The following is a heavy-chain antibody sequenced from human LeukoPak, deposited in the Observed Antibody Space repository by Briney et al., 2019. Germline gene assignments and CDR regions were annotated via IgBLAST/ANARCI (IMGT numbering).Heavy chain of an antibody. V-gene: IGHV1-46*01. J-gene: IGHJ4*02. D-gene: IGHD6-6*01. CDR3: ATGLKVAAPPDY. CDR1: GYTFTSYY. CDR2: ISPSGGST. Sequence: ASVKVSCKASGYTFTSYYMHWVRQAPGQGLEWMGIISPSGGSTSYAQKFQGRVTMTRDTSTSTVYMELSSLRSEDTAVYYCATGLKVAAPPDYWGQGTLVTVSS.